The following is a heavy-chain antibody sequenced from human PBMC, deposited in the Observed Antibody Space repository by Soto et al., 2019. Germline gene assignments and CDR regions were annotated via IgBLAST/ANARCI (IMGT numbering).Heavy chain of an antibody. Sequence: QVQLQQWGAGLLKPSETLSLTCAVYGGSFSGYYWSWIRQPPGKGLEWIGEINHSGSTNYNPSLKNRVTISVDQSKNQCSLKLGSVTAAAAAVYYCARGVDLWDFWSQAHLSTGMDVWGQGTTVTVSS. J-gene: IGHJ6*02. V-gene: IGHV4-34*01. CDR1: GGSFSGYY. CDR3: ARGVDLWDFWSQAHLSTGMDV. CDR2: INHSGST. D-gene: IGHD3-3*01.